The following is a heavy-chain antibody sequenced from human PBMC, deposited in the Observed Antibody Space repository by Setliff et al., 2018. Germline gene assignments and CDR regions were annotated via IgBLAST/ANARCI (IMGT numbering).Heavy chain of an antibody. Sequence: KPSETLSLTCAVYGGSFSGYYWSWIRQPPGKGLEWIGEMNHSGSTNYNPSLKSRVTISVDTSKNQFYLKLSSVTAADTAVYYCARRGVGGYSSCWYWPCYFQHWGQGTLVTVSS. CDR1: GGSFSGYY. V-gene: IGHV4-34*01. CDR2: MNHSGST. J-gene: IGHJ1*01. CDR3: ARRGVGGYSSCWYWPCYFQH. D-gene: IGHD6-13*01.